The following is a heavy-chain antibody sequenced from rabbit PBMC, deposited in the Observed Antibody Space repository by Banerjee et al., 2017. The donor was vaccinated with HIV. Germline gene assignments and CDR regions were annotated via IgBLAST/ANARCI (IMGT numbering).Heavy chain of an antibody. D-gene: IGHD8-1*01. J-gene: IGHJ4*01. CDR3: ARSPFPVSDYNSNL. V-gene: IGHV1S45*01. Sequence: QQQLEESGGGLVKPGGSLKLFCKASGFDFSSYGMIWVRQAPGKGLEWIGCIDAGSSGDTDYASWAKGRFTISKTSSTTVTLQMTSLTAADTATYFCARSPFPVSDYNSNLWGQGTLVTVS. CDR2: IDAGSSGDT. CDR1: GFDFSSYG.